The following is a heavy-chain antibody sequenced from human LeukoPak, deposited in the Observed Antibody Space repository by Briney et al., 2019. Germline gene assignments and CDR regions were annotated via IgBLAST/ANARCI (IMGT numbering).Heavy chain of an antibody. D-gene: IGHD5-24*01. CDR3: VKDDGWVQYAN. Sequence: GGSLRLSCAASGFTFSVYSMNWVRQAPGKGLEWVSGIRTDGVTTYYADSVKGRFIISRDNSKNTVYLQMNSLSAEDAAVYYCVKDDGWVQYANWGQGTLVTVSS. CDR2: IRTDGVTT. J-gene: IGHJ4*02. CDR1: GFTFSVYS. V-gene: IGHV3-23*01.